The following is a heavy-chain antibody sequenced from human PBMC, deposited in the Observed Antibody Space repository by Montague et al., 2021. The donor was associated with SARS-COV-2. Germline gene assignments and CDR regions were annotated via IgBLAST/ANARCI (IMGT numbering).Heavy chain of an antibody. Sequence: SETLSLTCAVYGGSFSSYYWSWIRQPPGKGLEWIGEINHSGSTNXNPSLKSRVTISVDTSKNQFSLKLSSVTAADTAVYYCARDRYSSSWYGQKYGFDDWGQGTPVTVSS. CDR2: INHSGST. CDR1: GGSFSSYY. CDR3: ARDRYSSSWYGQKYGFDD. J-gene: IGHJ4*02. D-gene: IGHD6-13*01. V-gene: IGHV4-34*01.